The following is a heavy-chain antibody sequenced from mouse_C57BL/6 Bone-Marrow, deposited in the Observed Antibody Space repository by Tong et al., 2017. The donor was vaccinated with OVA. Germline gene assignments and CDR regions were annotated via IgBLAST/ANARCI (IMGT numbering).Heavy chain of an antibody. D-gene: IGHD1-1*01. V-gene: IGHV5-2*01. CDR3: ARPTTVVATDWYFDV. CDR1: EYEFPSHD. J-gene: IGHJ1*03. CDR2: INSDGGST. Sequence: EVQLQESGGGLVQPGESLKLSCESNEYEFPSHDMSWVRKTPEKRLELVAAINSDGGSTYYPDTMERRFIISRDNTKKTLYLQMSSLRSEDTALYYCARPTTVVATDWYFDVWGTGTTVTVSS.